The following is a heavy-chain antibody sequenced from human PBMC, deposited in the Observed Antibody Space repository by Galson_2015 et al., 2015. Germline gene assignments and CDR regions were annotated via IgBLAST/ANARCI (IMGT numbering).Heavy chain of an antibody. CDR1: GGSISSGGYS. J-gene: IGHJ3*02. Sequence: TLSLTCAVSGGSISSGGYSWSWIRQPPGKGLEWIGYIFHSGSTYYNPSLKSRVTISVDRSKDQFSLRLSSVTAADTAVYYCARGFQTDDYSDSRGDAFDIWGQGTVVTVSS. D-gene: IGHD3-22*01. CDR3: ARGFQTDDYSDSRGDAFDI. V-gene: IGHV4-30-2*01. CDR2: IFHSGST.